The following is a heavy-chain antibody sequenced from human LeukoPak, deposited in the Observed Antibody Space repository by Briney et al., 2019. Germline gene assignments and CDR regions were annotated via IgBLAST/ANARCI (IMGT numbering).Heavy chain of an antibody. CDR1: GGTFSSCA. Sequence: GASVKVSCKASGGTFSSCAISWVRQAPGQGLEWMGGIIPIFGTANYAQKFQGRVTITADESTSTAYMELSSLRSEDTAVYYCARGQQQLVFRADYWGQGTLVTVSS. J-gene: IGHJ4*02. CDR3: ARGQQQLVFRADY. CDR2: IIPIFGTA. D-gene: IGHD6-13*01. V-gene: IGHV1-69*13.